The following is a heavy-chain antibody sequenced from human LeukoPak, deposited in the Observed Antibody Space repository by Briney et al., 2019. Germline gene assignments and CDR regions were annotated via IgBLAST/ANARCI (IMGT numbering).Heavy chain of an antibody. Sequence: SQTLSLTCGISGDSVSTNGVAWNWIRQSPSRGLEWLGRTYYRSKWYNDYAVSVKSRITINPDTSRNQFSLQLNSVTPEDTAVYYCAGGDYGTYYWGQGTLVTVSS. CDR1: GDSVSTNGVA. J-gene: IGHJ4*02. CDR3: AGGDYGTYY. D-gene: IGHD2-21*02. V-gene: IGHV6-1*01. CDR2: TYYRSKWYN.